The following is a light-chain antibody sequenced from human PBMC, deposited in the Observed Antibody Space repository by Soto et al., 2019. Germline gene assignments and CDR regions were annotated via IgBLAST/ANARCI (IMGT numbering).Light chain of an antibody. V-gene: IGKV1-39*01. J-gene: IGKJ1*01. Sequence: DIPMTQSPSSLFASVGDRVTITCRASQNINTYLNWYQQKPGKALKLLIYGTSSLQSGVPSRFSGSGSGTDFTLTISSLQPEDFATYYCQQSYTTPRTFGQGTKVDI. CDR1: QNINTY. CDR2: GTS. CDR3: QQSYTTPRT.